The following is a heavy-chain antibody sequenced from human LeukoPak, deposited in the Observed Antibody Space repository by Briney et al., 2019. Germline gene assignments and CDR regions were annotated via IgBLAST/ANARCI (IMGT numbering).Heavy chain of an antibody. Sequence: SCEASGYTFSSYAMSWVRQAPGKGLEWVSAISGSGGSTYYADSVKGRFTISRDNSKNTLYLQMNSLRAEDTAVYYCAKDRIQLWPHYYGMDVWGQGTTVTVSS. V-gene: IGHV3-23*01. CDR1: GYTFSSYA. J-gene: IGHJ6*02. CDR2: ISGSGGST. D-gene: IGHD5-18*01. CDR3: AKDRIQLWPHYYGMDV.